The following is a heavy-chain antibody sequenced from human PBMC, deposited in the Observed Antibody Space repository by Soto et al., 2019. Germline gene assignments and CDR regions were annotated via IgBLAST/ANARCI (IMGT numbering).Heavy chain of an antibody. J-gene: IGHJ4*02. Sequence: PGGSLRLSCTASGFTFGDYAMSWFRKAPGKGLEWVGFIRSKAYGGTTEYAASVKGRFTISRDDSKSIAYLQMNSLKTEDTAVYYCTTSKEMTHYFDYWGQGTLVTV. CDR2: IRSKAYGGTT. CDR3: TTSKEMTHYFDY. D-gene: IGHD2-21*02. CDR1: GFTFGDYA. V-gene: IGHV3-49*03.